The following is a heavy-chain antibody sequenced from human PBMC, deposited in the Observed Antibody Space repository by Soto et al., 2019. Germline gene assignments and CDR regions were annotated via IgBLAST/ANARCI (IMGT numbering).Heavy chain of an antibody. CDR2: IDHDGPT. J-gene: IGHJ4*02. CDR1: GFTFSNYW. CDR3: VRDSHGDY. V-gene: IGHV3-74*01. Sequence: EVQLVESGGGLVQPGGSLRLYCAGCGFTFSNYWMHWVRQAPGKGLEWVSRIDHDGPTDYADSVRGRFTISRDNAENTLYLQMNSLRPEDTAVYYCVRDSHGDYWGQGTLVTVSS.